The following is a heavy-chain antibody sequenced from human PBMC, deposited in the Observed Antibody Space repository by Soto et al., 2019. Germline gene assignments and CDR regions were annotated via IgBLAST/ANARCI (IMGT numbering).Heavy chain of an antibody. Sequence: GASVKVSCTASGFTFTSSAVQWVRQARGQRLEWIGWIVVGSGNTNYARKFQERVTITRDMSTSTAYMELSSLRSEDTAVYYCAAVYSDYYDSSGAPGAFDIWGQGTMVTVSS. V-gene: IGHV1-58*01. CDR2: IVVGSGNT. J-gene: IGHJ3*02. CDR3: AAVYSDYYDSSGAPGAFDI. D-gene: IGHD3-22*01. CDR1: GFTFTSSA.